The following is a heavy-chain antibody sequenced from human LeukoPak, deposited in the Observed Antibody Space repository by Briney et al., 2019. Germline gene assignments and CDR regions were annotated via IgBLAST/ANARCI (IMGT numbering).Heavy chain of an antibody. J-gene: IGHJ4*02. CDR2: IYYSGST. Sequence: SETLSLTCAVSGGSISSGGYSWSWIRQPPGKGLEWIGYIYYSGSTYYNPSLKSRATISVDTSKNQFSLKLSSVTAADTAVYYCASLSGSYYGVFDYWGQGTLVTVSS. V-gene: IGHV4-30-4*07. D-gene: IGHD1-26*01. CDR1: GGSISSGGYS. CDR3: ASLSGSYYGVFDY.